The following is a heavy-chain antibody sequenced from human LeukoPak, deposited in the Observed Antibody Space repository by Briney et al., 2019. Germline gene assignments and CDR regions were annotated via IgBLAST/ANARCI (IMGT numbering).Heavy chain of an antibody. CDR2: ISVDGSNK. J-gene: IGHJ4*02. V-gene: IGHV3-30-3*01. CDR3: ARDPRTSSTSRNYFES. Sequence: GGSLRLSCAASGSTFTNYAMHWVRQAPGKGLEWVAGISVDGSNKFYAGSVRGRCTISRDNSKNTMSLQMDSLRGEDTAVYYCARDPRTSSTSRNYFESWGQGTLVTVSS. CDR1: GSTFTNYA. D-gene: IGHD6-13*01.